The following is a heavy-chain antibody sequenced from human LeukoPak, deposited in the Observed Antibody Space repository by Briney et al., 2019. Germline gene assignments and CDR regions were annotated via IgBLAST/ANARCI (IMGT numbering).Heavy chain of an antibody. Sequence: SETLSPTCAVYGESFSDYYWSWIRQPPGKGLEWIGEIHPSGSINYNPSLKSRVTISIDTSKNQFSLKLSSVTATDTAVYYCARGRDNAKIHTWGQGTLVTVSS. CDR3: ARGRDNAKIHT. D-gene: IGHD1-14*01. J-gene: IGHJ5*02. V-gene: IGHV4-34*01. CDR1: GESFSDYY. CDR2: IHPSGSI.